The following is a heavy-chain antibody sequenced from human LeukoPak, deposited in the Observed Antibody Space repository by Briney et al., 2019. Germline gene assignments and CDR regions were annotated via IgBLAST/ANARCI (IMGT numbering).Heavy chain of an antibody. CDR1: GFTFSSYV. CDR3: ARDRYSSLTPYYYYYGMDV. J-gene: IGHJ6*02. CDR2: IWYDGSNK. D-gene: IGHD6-13*01. V-gene: IGHV3-33*01. Sequence: GRSLRLSCAASGFTFSSYVMHWVRQAPGKGLEWVAVIWYDGSNKYYADSVKGRFTISRDNSKNTLYLQMNSLRAEDTAVYYCARDRYSSLTPYYYYYGMDVWGQGTTVTVSS.